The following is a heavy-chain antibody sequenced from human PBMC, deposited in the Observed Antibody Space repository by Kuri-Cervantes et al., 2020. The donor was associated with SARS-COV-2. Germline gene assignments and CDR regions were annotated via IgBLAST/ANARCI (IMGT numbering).Heavy chain of an antibody. CDR3: ARERCMLYGYRCSYFDY. Sequence: SVKVSCKASGFTFTSSAMQWVRQARGQRLEWIGWIVIGSGNTNYAQKFQERVTITRDMSTSTAYMELSSLRSEDTAVYYCARERCMLYGYRCSYFDYWGQGTLVTVSS. D-gene: IGHD2-8*01. CDR2: IVIGSGNT. J-gene: IGHJ4*02. V-gene: IGHV1-58*02. CDR1: GFTFTSSA.